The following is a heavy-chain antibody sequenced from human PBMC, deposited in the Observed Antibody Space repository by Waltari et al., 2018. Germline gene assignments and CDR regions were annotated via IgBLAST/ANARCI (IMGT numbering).Heavy chain of an antibody. J-gene: IGHJ5*02. CDR3: ARVFSWSNWFDP. CDR2: IIPIFGTA. Sequence: QVQLVQSGAEVQKPGSSVKVSCKASGGTFTSYAISWVRQAPGQGLAWMGGIIPIFGTANYAQKFQGRVTITADESTSTAYMELSSLRSEDTAVYYCARVFSWSNWFDPWGQGTLVTVSS. CDR1: GGTFTSYA. V-gene: IGHV1-69*01. D-gene: IGHD6-13*01.